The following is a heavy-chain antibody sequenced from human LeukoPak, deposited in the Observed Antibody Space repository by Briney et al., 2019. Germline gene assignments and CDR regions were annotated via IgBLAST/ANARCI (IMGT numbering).Heavy chain of an antibody. CDR3: ARDSSSWNYFDY. Sequence: SETLSLTCTVSGGSVSSGSYYWSWIRQPPGKGLEWIGYISYGGNSNYNPSLKSRVTISFDTSKNQFSLKLSSVTAADTAVYYCARDSSSWNYFDYWGQGTLVTVSS. V-gene: IGHV4-61*01. CDR2: ISYGGNS. J-gene: IGHJ4*02. CDR1: GGSVSSGSYY. D-gene: IGHD6-13*01.